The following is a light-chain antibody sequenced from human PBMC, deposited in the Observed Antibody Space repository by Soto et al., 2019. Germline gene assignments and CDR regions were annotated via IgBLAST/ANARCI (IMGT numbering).Light chain of an antibody. V-gene: IGLV2-11*01. CDR3: CTYAGSFHQ. CDR1: NSDVGNYNF. CDR2: DVT. J-gene: IGLJ3*02. Sequence: QSARTQPRSVSGSPGQAVTISCTGTNSDVGNYNFVSWYQHHPGKAPKLMIYDVTKRPSGVPAPFSGSKSGNAASLTIAGLQAEDEADYYCCTYAGSFHQFGGGTKLTVL.